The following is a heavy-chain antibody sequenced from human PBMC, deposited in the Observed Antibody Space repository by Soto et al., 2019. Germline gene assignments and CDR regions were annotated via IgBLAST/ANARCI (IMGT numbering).Heavy chain of an antibody. CDR3: ARPILRLTTVPHDAFDI. CDR2: IYYSGST. J-gene: IGHJ3*02. Sequence: PSETLSLTCTVSGGSISSSSYYWGWIRQPPGKGLEWIGSIYYSGSTYYNPSLKSRVTISVDTSKNQFSLKLSSVTAADTAVYYCARPILRLTTVPHDAFDIWGQGTMVTVSS. D-gene: IGHD4-17*01. V-gene: IGHV4-39*01. CDR1: GGSISSSSYY.